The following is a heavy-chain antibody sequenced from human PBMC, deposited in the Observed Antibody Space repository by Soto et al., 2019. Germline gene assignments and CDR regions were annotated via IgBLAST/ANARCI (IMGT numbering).Heavy chain of an antibody. V-gene: IGHV1-2*04. J-gene: IGHJ6*02. D-gene: IGHD6-13*01. CDR3: ARNNPSAGYGMDV. CDR2: INPNSGGT. Sequence: ASVKVSCKASGYTFTGYYMHWVRQAPGQGLEWMGWINPNSGGTNYAQKFQGWVTMTRDTSISTAYMELSRLRSDDTAVYYCARNNPSAGYGMDVWGQGTTVTVSS. CDR1: GYTFTGYY.